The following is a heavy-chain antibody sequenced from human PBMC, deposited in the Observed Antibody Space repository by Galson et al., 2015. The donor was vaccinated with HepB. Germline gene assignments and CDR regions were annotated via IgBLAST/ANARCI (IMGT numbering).Heavy chain of an antibody. Sequence: SLRLSCAASGFTFSSYAMHWVRQAAGKGLDFVSAISSHGDSTYYADSVKGRFTISRDNSKNTLYLQMSSLRAEDTALYYCVKCQRGYSGYDYLDYWGQGTLVTVSS. CDR3: VKCQRGYSGYDYLDY. D-gene: IGHD5-12*01. CDR1: GFTFSSYA. V-gene: IGHV3-64D*06. J-gene: IGHJ4*02. CDR2: ISSHGDST.